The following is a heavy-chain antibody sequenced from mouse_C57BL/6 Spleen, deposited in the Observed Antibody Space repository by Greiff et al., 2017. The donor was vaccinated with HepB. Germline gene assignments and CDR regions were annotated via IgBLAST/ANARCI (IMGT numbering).Heavy chain of an antibody. CDR1: GYAFSSSW. CDR3: ARSPPGSSGDFDV. D-gene: IGHD1-1*01. CDR2: ISPGDGDI. Sequence: VQLHQSGPELVKPGASVKFSCKASGYAFSSSWLNWVKQRAGKGLEWIGRISPGDGDINYIGKFKGKAILTADKSSSTAYMLLSSLTSGDSSVYFCARSPPGSSGDFDVWGTGTAVTVSS. V-gene: IGHV1-82*01. J-gene: IGHJ1*03.